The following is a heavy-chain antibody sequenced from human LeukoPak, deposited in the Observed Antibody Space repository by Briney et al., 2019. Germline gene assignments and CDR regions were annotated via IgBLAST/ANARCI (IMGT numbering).Heavy chain of an antibody. CDR3: AKQNYYGSGDYYNAYYFDY. CDR1: GFTVSSNY. CDR2: IYSGGST. Sequence: GGSLRLSCAASGFTVSSNYMSWVRQAPGKGLEWVSVIYSGGSTYYADSVKGRFTISRDNSKNTLYLQMNSLRAEDTAVYCCAKQNYYGSGDYYNAYYFDYWGQGTLVTVSS. J-gene: IGHJ4*02. V-gene: IGHV3-66*04. D-gene: IGHD3-10*01.